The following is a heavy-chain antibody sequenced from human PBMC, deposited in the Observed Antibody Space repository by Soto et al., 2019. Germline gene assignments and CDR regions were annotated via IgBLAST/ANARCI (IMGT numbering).Heavy chain of an antibody. V-gene: IGHV1-3*01. D-gene: IGHD2-2*01. CDR1: GYTFTSYA. CDR3: ARGRFFSRRCRSTSCHFQH. CDR2: INAGNGNT. Sequence: QVQLVQSGAEVKKPGASVKVSCKASGYTFTSYAMHWVRQAPGQRLEWMGWINAGNGNTKYSQKLQGRVTITRDTPASTASMELGSLRSEDTAVYYCARGRFFSRRCRSTSCHFQHWGQGTLVTVSS. J-gene: IGHJ1*01.